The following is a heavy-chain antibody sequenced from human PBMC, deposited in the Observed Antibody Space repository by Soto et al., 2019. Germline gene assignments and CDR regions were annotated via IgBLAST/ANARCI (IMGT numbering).Heavy chain of an antibody. CDR1: GFTVSSNY. Sequence: GGSLRLCCAACGFTVSSNYMSWVRQAPGKGLEWVSVIYSGGSTYYADSVKGRFTISRDNSKNTLYLQMNSLRAEDTAVYYCARGPSENNYDFWSGYYHYYYYYMDVWGKGTTVTVSS. D-gene: IGHD3-3*01. J-gene: IGHJ6*03. CDR2: IYSGGST. CDR3: ARGPSENNYDFWSGYYHYYYYYMDV. V-gene: IGHV3-66*01.